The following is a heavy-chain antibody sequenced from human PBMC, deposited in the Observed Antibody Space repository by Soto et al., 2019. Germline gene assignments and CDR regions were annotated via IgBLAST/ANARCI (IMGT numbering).Heavy chain of an antibody. D-gene: IGHD6-13*01. Sequence: GGSLRLSCAASGFTFSKYGMHWVRQAPGKGLDWVAVFSYDGSNIYYADSVKGRFTISRDNSKNTLHLQMNSLRAEDTAVYYCAKDLVVNSWSNRADFDYWGQGTLVTVSS. V-gene: IGHV3-30*18. CDR3: AKDLVVNSWSNRADFDY. CDR1: GFTFSKYG. J-gene: IGHJ4*02. CDR2: FSYDGSNI.